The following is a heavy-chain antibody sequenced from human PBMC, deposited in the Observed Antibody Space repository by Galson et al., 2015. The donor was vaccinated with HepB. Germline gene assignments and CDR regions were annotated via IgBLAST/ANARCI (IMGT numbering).Heavy chain of an antibody. Sequence: SETLSLTCTVSGASISSSLYYWVWVRQPPEKGLEWIGSIYYTGNTYYKSSLKSRVTISADMSKNQSSLKVNSVTAADTAVYYCARAAGDSSTYANDYWGQGALVTVSS. J-gene: IGHJ4*02. CDR2: IYYTGNT. D-gene: IGHD5-18*01. V-gene: IGHV4-39*07. CDR1: GASISSSLYY. CDR3: ARAAGDSSTYANDY.